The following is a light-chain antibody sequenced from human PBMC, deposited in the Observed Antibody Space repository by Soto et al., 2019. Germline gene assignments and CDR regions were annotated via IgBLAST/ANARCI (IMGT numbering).Light chain of an antibody. CDR2: YAS. CDR1: QNVRNN. V-gene: IGKV3-15*01. J-gene: IGKJ5*01. Sequence: EIMMTQSPATLSVSPGERATLSCRASQNVRNNIAWYQQKPGQAPRLLIYYASTRATGIPARFSGSGSGTEFTLTISSLQSEDFALYYCQQYNNWPPITFGQGTRLEIK. CDR3: QQYNNWPPIT.